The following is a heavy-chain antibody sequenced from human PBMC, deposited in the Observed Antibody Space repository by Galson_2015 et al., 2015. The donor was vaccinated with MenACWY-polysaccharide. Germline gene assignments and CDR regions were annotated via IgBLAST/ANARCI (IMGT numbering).Heavy chain of an antibody. CDR2: RGSGGGL. D-gene: IGHD6-13*01. V-gene: IGHV3-23*01. J-gene: IGHJ4*02. CDR1: GFSVSANG. Sequence: SLRLSCAASGFSVSANGMSWVRQAPGRGLEWVSGRGSGGGLYYADSVKGRFTVSRDTFKNTLYLQMNNLRAEDTAVYYCAKVGPRSSLTMGIDSWGQGTLVTVSS. CDR3: AKVGPRSSLTMGIDS.